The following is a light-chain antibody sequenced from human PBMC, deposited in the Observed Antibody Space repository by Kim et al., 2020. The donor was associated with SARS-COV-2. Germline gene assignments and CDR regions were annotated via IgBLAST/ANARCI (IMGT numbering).Light chain of an antibody. CDR3: QQSYSTLSYT. J-gene: IGKJ2*01. CDR2: AAS. V-gene: IGKV1-39*01. CDR1: QSISSY. Sequence: AAVGDRVTSNCVVRQSISSYLNWDQQKSGKSPKLLSYAASSLQSGVPSRFSGSGSGTDFTLTISSLQPEDFATYYCQQSYSTLSYTFGQGTKLEI.